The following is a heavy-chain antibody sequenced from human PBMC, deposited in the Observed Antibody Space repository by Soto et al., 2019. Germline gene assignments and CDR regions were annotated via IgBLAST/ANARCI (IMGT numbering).Heavy chain of an antibody. CDR1: GGSISSGGYY. D-gene: IGHD2-2*02. CDR3: ARVDCSSTSCYTGPYYYGMDV. Sequence: SETLSLTCTVSGGSISSGGYYWSWIRQHPGKGLEWIGYIYYSGSTYYNPSLKSRVTISVDTSKNQFSLELSSVTAADTAVYYCARVDCSSTSCYTGPYYYGMDVWGQGTTVTVSS. J-gene: IGHJ6*02. CDR2: IYYSGST. V-gene: IGHV4-31*03.